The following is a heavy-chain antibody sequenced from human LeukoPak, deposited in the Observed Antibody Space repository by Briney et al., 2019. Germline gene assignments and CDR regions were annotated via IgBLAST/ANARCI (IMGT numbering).Heavy chain of an antibody. V-gene: IGHV4-59*08. D-gene: IGHD2-15*01. CDR1: GGSISSYY. CDR3: ARKGYCSGGSCYYHFDY. J-gene: IGHJ4*02. Sequence: SETLSLTCTVSGGSISSYYWSWIRQPPGKGLEWIEYIYYSGSTNYNPSLKSRVTISVDTSKNQFSLKLTSVTAADTAVYYCARKGYCSGGSCYYHFDYWGQGTLVAVSS. CDR2: IYYSGST.